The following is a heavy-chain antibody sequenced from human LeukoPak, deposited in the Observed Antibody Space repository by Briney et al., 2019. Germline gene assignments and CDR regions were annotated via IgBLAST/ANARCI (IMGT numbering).Heavy chain of an antibody. D-gene: IGHD6-19*01. CDR2: IKHDGIEM. V-gene: IGHV3-7*01. CDR3: TRATGWYPDY. CDR1: GFSFSNYW. J-gene: IGHJ4*02. Sequence: TGGSLRLSCAASGFSFSNYWMSWVRQAPGKGLEWVANIKHDGIEMNYADSAKGRFTISRDNAKNSLYLQMTSLRAEDTALYYCTRATGWYPDYWGQGTLVIVSS.